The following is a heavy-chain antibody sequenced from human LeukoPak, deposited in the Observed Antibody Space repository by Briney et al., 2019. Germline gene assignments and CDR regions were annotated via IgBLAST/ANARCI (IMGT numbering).Heavy chain of an antibody. D-gene: IGHD3-10*01. J-gene: IGHJ4*02. CDR2: IRYDGSNK. V-gene: IGHV3-30*02. Sequence: PGGSLRLSCAASGFTFSSYGMHWVRQAPGKGLEWVAFIRYDGSNKYYADSVKGRFTISRDNAKNSLYLQMNSLRAEDTAVYYCASSASGFGEYHRFDYRGQGTLVTVSS. CDR3: ASSASGFGEYHRFDY. CDR1: GFTFSSYG.